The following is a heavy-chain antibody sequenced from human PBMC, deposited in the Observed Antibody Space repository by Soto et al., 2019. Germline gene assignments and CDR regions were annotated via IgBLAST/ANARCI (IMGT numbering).Heavy chain of an antibody. D-gene: IGHD2-2*01. CDR1: GFTFSSYW. CDR3: ARTFIVVVPASRTL. Sequence: GGSLRLSCAASGFTFSSYWMSWVRQAPGKGLEWVANIKQDGSEKYYVDSVKGRFTISRDNAKNSLYLQMNSLRAEDTAVYYCARTFIVVVPASRTLWGQGTLVTVSS. J-gene: IGHJ4*02. V-gene: IGHV3-7*03. CDR2: IKQDGSEK.